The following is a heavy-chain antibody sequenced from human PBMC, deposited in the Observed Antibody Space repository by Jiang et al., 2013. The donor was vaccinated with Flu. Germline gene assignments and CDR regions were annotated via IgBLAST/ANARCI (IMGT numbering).Heavy chain of an antibody. J-gene: IGHJ4*02. Sequence: GYTFTSYAFSWVRQAPGQGLEWMGWISVYSGTTEYAQRFQGRVTMSTDTSTTTVYMELRSLRSDDTAVYYCARDGGYSGYDYSGYWGQGTPVTVSS. CDR2: ISVYSGTT. CDR3: ARDGGYSGYDYSGY. CDR1: GYTFTSYA. V-gene: IGHV1-18*01. D-gene: IGHD5-12*01.